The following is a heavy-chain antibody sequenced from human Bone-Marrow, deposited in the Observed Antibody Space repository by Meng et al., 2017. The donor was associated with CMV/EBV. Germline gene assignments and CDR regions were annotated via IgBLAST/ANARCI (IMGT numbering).Heavy chain of an antibody. CDR3: TRDNRDMAAMCDS. J-gene: IGHJ1*01. D-gene: IGHD5-18*01. V-gene: IGHV3-74*01. CDR2: IDFVGSSR. CDR1: GFTFSSYW. Sequence: GGSLRLSFAASGFTFSSYWMHWVRQAPGKGLVWVARIDFVGSSRTYVDTVQGRFTVSRDNAKNTLYLEMNSLRPEDTAVYYCTRDNRDMAAMCDSWGQGTLVTVSS.